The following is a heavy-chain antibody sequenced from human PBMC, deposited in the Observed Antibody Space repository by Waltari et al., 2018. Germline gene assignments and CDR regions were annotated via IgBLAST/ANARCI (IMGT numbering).Heavy chain of an antibody. CDR3: TRDWYRSLD. CDR2: IKRDGTEK. Sequence: EVHLVESGGGLVQPGGSLRLSCTASGFTFSDYWMGWVRQTPGRGLEWVANIKRDGTEKYYMDSVKGRFTISRDNAENSLFLQMDSLTAEDTAVYYCTRDWYRSLDWGQGTLVTVSS. J-gene: IGHJ4*02. D-gene: IGHD1-20*01. V-gene: IGHV3-7*01. CDR1: GFTFSDYW.